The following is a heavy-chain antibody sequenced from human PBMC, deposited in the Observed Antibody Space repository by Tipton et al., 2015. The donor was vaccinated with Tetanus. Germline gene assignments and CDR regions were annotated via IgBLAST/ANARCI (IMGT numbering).Heavy chain of an antibody. CDR3: ARDPGIASAGLWFDP. J-gene: IGHJ5*02. D-gene: IGHD6-13*01. CDR2: IYYGGAT. V-gene: IGHV4-61*01. CDR1: GGSVNSGTYY. Sequence: SGGSVNSGTYYWSWIRQPPGKGLEWLGDIYYGGATQYNPSLESRVTISMDTSKNQVSLRLTSVTVADTAVYYCARDPGIASAGLWFDPWGQGTLVTVSS.